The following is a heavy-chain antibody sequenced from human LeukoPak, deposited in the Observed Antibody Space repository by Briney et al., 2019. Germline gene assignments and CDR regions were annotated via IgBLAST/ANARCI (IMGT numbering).Heavy chain of an antibody. V-gene: IGHV4-39*01. D-gene: IGHD6-13*01. Sequence: SETLSLTCTVSGGSISSSSYYWGWIRQPPGKGLEWIGSIYYSGSTYYNPSLQSRVTISADAPKNQFSLNLSSVTATDTAVYYCARQTWRQPPSLFDFWGQGTLVTVSS. CDR2: IYYSGST. J-gene: IGHJ4*02. CDR3: ARQTWRQPPSLFDF. CDR1: GGSISSSSYY.